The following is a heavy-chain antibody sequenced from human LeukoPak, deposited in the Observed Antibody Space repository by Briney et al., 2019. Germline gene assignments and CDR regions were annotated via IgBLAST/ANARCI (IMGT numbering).Heavy chain of an antibody. Sequence: PGRSLRLSCAASGFTFSSYGMHWVRQAPGTGLEWVAVIWYDGSNKYYADSVKGRFTISRDNSKNTLYLQMNSLRAEDTAVYYCARDGDGTELGNYYYGMDVWGQGTTVTVSS. CDR3: ARDGDGTELGNYYYGMDV. J-gene: IGHJ6*02. V-gene: IGHV3-33*01. CDR1: GFTFSSYG. D-gene: IGHD7-27*01. CDR2: IWYDGSNK.